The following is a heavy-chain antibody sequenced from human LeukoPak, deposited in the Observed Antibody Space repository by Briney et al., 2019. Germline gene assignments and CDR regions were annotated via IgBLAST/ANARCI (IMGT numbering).Heavy chain of an antibody. CDR3: ARALSGTYGLFQH. Sequence: SETLSLTCTVSGGSISNYYWSWIRQPPAKELEWIGYIYYSGSTYYNPSLRSRVTISVDTSKNQFSLNLNSVTAADTAVYYCARALSGTYGLFQHWGQGTLVTVSS. D-gene: IGHD1-26*01. J-gene: IGHJ1*01. CDR1: GGSISNYY. CDR2: IYYSGST. V-gene: IGHV4-59*01.